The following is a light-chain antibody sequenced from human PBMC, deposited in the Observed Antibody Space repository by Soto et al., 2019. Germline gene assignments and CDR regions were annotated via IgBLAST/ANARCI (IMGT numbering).Light chain of an antibody. V-gene: IGKV4-1*01. CDR1: QSVLYSSNNKNY. CDR3: QQYFGTPLT. Sequence: DIVMTQSPDSLAVSLGERATINCKSSQSVLYSSNNKNYVAWYQQTPGQPPKLLIYWASTRESGVPDRCSGSGSGTDFTLTISSLQAEDVAVYYCQQYFGTPLTFGGGTKVEIK. J-gene: IGKJ4*01. CDR2: WAS.